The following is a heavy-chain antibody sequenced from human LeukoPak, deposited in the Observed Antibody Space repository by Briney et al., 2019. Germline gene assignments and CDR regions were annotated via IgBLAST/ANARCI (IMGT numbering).Heavy chain of an antibody. CDR1: GGSISSSSYY. J-gene: IGHJ5*02. D-gene: IGHD1-26*01. Sequence: PSETLSLTCTVSGGSISSSSYYWGWIRQPPGKGLEWIGNIYYSGSTYYNPSLKSRVTISVDTSKNQLSLKLSSVTAADTAVYFCTRRGGGSYYYNWFDPWGQGTLVTVSS. CDR2: IYYSGST. V-gene: IGHV4-39*01. CDR3: TRRGGGSYYYNWFDP.